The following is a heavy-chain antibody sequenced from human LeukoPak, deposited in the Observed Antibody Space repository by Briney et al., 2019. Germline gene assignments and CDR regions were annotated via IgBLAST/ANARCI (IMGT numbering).Heavy chain of an antibody. V-gene: IGHV3-23*01. Sequence: GGSLRLSCAASGFTFSSYAMSWVRQAPGKGLEWVSAISGSGGSTYYADSVKGRFTISRDNSKNTLYLQMNSLRAEDTAVYYFAKDYYDSSGYSHFDYWGQGTLVTVSS. CDR3: AKDYYDSSGYSHFDY. CDR1: GFTFSSYA. CDR2: ISGSGGST. D-gene: IGHD3-22*01. J-gene: IGHJ4*02.